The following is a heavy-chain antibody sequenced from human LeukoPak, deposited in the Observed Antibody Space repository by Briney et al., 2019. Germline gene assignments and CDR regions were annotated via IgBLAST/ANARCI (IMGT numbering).Heavy chain of an antibody. Sequence: GGSLRLSCAASGFTFSSYSMNWVRQAPGKGLEWVSYISSSSSTIYYADSVKGRLTISRDNAKNSLYLQMNSLRAEDTAVYYCAREGHLYSSGWYLDAFDIWGQGTMVTVSS. J-gene: IGHJ3*02. CDR3: AREGHLYSSGWYLDAFDI. D-gene: IGHD6-19*01. CDR2: ISSSSSTI. CDR1: GFTFSSYS. V-gene: IGHV3-48*01.